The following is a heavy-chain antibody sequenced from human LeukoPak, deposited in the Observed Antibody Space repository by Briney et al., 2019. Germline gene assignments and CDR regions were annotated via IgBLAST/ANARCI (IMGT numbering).Heavy chain of an antibody. V-gene: IGHV3-21*01. CDR2: ISSSSYI. CDR1: GFIFSSYT. Sequence: GGSLRLSCAASGFIFSSYTINWVRQAPGKGPEWVSSISSSSYIYYADSVKGRFTISRDNARNSLYLQMNSLRAEDTAVYYCARDTLASRTTDYWGQGTLVTVSS. CDR3: ARDTLASRTTDY. D-gene: IGHD1-1*01. J-gene: IGHJ4*02.